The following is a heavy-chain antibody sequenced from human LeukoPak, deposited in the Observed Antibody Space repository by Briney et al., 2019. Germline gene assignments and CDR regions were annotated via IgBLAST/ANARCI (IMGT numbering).Heavy chain of an antibody. Sequence: KPSETLSLTCTVSGASISSFHWSWIRQSPGKGLEWIGNIFNGGSPNNNPSLRSRVTMSVDTSKNQFSLNLSSMTAADTAVYYCARTSVVVTAVGYLYNGMDVWGQGTTVTVSS. CDR3: ARTSVVVTAVGYLYNGMDV. CDR1: GASISSFH. CDR2: IFNGGSP. J-gene: IGHJ6*02. V-gene: IGHV4-59*01. D-gene: IGHD2-21*02.